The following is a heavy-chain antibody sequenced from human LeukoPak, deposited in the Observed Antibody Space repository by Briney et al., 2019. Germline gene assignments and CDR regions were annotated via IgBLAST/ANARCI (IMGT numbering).Heavy chain of an antibody. Sequence: KPGGSLRLPCAASGFTFSSYSMNWVRQAPGKGLEWVSSISSSSSYIYYADSVKGRFTISRDNAKNSLYLQLNSLRAEDTAVYYCAREGRSYDYVWGSYRSSFDYWGQGTLVTVSS. CDR3: AREGRSYDYVWGSYRSSFDY. D-gene: IGHD3-16*02. CDR1: GFTFSSYS. J-gene: IGHJ4*02. CDR2: ISSSSSYI. V-gene: IGHV3-21*01.